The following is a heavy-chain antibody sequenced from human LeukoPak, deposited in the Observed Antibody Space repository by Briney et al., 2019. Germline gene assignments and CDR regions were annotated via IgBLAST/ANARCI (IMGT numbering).Heavy chain of an antibody. CDR3: AELGITMIGGV. CDR2: ISGSGGST. Sequence: GGSLRLSCAASGFTFSSYGMSWVRRAPGKGLEWVSAISGSGGSTYYADSVKGRFTISRDNAKNSLYLQMNSLRAEDTAVYYCAELGITMIGGVWGKGTTVTISS. J-gene: IGHJ6*04. D-gene: IGHD3-10*02. CDR1: GFTFSSYG. V-gene: IGHV3-23*01.